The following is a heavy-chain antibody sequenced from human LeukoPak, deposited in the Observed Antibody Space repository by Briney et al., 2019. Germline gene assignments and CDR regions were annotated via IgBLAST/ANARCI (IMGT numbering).Heavy chain of an antibody. CDR2: IYSSGST. CDR1: GGSISSYY. J-gene: IGHJ3*02. V-gene: IGHV4-4*07. D-gene: IGHD2-8*02. CDR3: ARESGSDDAFDI. Sequence: SETLSLTCTASGGSISSYYWSCIRQPAGKGLEWIGRIYSSGSTNYNPSLKSRVTMSVDTSKNQFSLKLSSVTAADTAVYYCARESGSDDAFDIWGQGTMVTVSS.